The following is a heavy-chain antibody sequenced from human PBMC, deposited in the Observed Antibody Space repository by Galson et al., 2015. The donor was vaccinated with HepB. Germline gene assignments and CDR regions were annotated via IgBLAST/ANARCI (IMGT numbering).Heavy chain of an antibody. CDR3: ARVEVEWELLRGGVGQPVLYGMDV. CDR2: IYYSGST. Sequence: TLSLTCTVSGGSISSGGYYWSWIRQHPGKGLEWNGYIYYSGSTYYNPSLKSRVTISVDTSKNQFSLKLSSVTAADTAVYYCARVEVEWELLRGGVGQPVLYGMDVWGQGTTVAVSS. CDR1: GGSISSGGYY. J-gene: IGHJ6*02. D-gene: IGHD1-26*01. V-gene: IGHV4-31*03.